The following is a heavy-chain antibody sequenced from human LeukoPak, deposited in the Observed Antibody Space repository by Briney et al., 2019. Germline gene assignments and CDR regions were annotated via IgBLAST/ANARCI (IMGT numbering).Heavy chain of an antibody. Sequence: GGSLRLSCAASGFTFSSYAMSWVRQAPGKGLEWVSAISGSGGSTYYADSVKGRFTISRDNAKNSLYLQMNSLRAEDTAVYYCAKHGAMGEDYWGQGTLVTVSS. CDR3: AKHGAMGEDY. D-gene: IGHD3-16*01. J-gene: IGHJ4*02. V-gene: IGHV3-23*01. CDR2: ISGSGGST. CDR1: GFTFSSYA.